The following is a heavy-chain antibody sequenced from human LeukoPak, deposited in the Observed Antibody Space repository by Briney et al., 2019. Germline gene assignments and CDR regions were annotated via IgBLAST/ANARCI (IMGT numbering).Heavy chain of an antibody. CDR2: IHHSGDI. V-gene: IGHV4-34*01. CDR3: ARDQDDSGNWNVGRQTY. J-gene: IGHJ4*02. CDR1: GGPRGNYY. Sequence: SETLSLTCAVYGGPRGNYYWTWVRQPPGQGLERFGEIHHSGDIKYNPSLKSRVTMSADTSKSQFSLMLSSVTAADTAVYYCARDQDDSGNWNVGRQTYWGQGTLVSVSS. D-gene: IGHD1-1*01.